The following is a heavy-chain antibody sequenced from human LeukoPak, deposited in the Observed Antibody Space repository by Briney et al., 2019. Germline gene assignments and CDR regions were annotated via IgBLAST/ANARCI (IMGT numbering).Heavy chain of an antibody. V-gene: IGHV3-23*01. D-gene: IGHD3-22*01. CDR2: ITGSGGST. CDR1: GFTFSSNA. CDR3: AKRGHSSGYFEHY. Sequence: PGGSLRLSCAASGFTFSSNAMSWVRQAPGKGLEWVSAITGSGGSTYYADSVKGRFTISRDNSKNTLYLQMNSLRAEDTAVYYCAKRGHSSGYFEHYWGQGTLVTVSS. J-gene: IGHJ4*02.